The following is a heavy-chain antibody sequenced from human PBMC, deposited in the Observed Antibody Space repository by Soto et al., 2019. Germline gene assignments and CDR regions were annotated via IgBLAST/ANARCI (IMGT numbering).Heavy chain of an antibody. CDR3: ARTARPGSGWFDP. V-gene: IGHV5-51*01. D-gene: IGHD6-6*01. Sequence: GESLKISCKGSGSSFTSYWIGWVRQMPGKGLEWMGIIYPGDYDTRYSPYFKGQVTISADKSISTAYLQWSSLKASDTAMYYCARTARPGSGWFDPWGQGTMVTVSS. CDR1: GSSFTSYW. CDR2: IYPGDYDT. J-gene: IGHJ5*02.